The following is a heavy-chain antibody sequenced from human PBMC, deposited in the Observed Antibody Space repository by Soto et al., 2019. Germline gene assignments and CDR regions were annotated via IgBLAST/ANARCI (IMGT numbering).Heavy chain of an antibody. CDR2: IKSKTDGGTT. Sequence: EVQLVESGGGLVKPGGSLRLSCAASGFTFSNAWMNWVRQAPGKGLEWVGRIKSKTDGGTTDYAAPVKGRFTISRDDSKNTLDLQMNSLKTEDTAVYYCTTDLPYVSVTYFDYWGQGTLVTVSS. CDR3: TTDLPYVSVTYFDY. D-gene: IGHD3-10*01. CDR1: GFTFSNAW. V-gene: IGHV3-15*07. J-gene: IGHJ4*02.